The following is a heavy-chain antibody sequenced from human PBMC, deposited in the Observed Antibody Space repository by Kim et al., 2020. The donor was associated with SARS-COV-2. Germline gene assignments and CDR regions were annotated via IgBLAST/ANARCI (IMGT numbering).Heavy chain of an antibody. V-gene: IGHV3-53*01. CDR1: GITVSSNY. CDR3: ARDLMAPGGMDV. CDR2: IYSGGTT. Sequence: GGSLRLSCAASGITVSSNYMNWVRQAPGKGLEWVSVIYSGGTTFYADSVKGRFTISRDNSKNTVYLQMNSLRAEDTAVYYCARDLMAPGGMDVWGQGTTVTVSS. D-gene: IGHD3-10*01. J-gene: IGHJ6*02.